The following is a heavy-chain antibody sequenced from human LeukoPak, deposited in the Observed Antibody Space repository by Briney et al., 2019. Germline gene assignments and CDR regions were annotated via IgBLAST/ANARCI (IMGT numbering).Heavy chain of an antibody. J-gene: IGHJ4*02. CDR1: GFTFSSYG. D-gene: IGHD2-15*01. Sequence: GGSLRLSCAASGFTFSSYGMHWVRQAPGKGLEWVAVIWYDGSNKYYADSVKGRFTISRDNSKNTLYLQMNSLRAEDTAVYYCARVPLGYCSGGSCYSGYWGQGTLVTVSS. CDR2: IWYDGSNK. CDR3: ARVPLGYCSGGSCYSGY. V-gene: IGHV3-33*01.